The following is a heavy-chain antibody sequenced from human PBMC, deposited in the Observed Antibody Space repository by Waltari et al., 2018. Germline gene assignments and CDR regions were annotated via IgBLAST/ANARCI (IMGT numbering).Heavy chain of an antibody. CDR3: ARGVVANTYYFDY. Sequence: QVQLQQSGPGLVKPSQTLSLTCAISGDSVSSYSSAWNWIRQSPSRGFEWLGRTYFMSKWSDDYAVSVRGRLTINPDTSKNQFSRQLNSVTPEDTAVYYCARGVVANTYYFDYWGQGTLVTVSS. D-gene: IGHD2-15*01. CDR1: GDSVSSYSSA. J-gene: IGHJ4*02. CDR2: TYFMSKWSD. V-gene: IGHV6-1*01.